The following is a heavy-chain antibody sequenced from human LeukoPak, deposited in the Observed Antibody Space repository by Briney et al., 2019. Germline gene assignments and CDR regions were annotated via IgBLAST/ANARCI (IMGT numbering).Heavy chain of an antibody. CDR1: GFTFSSYE. CDR3: ASGGSWIQVWFDY. CDR2: ISSSGSTI. D-gene: IGHD5-18*01. V-gene: IGHV3-48*03. J-gene: IGHJ4*02. Sequence: GGSLRLSCAASGFTFSSYEMNWVRQAPGKGLEWVSYISSSGSTIYYADSVKGRFTISRDNAKNSLYLQMNSLRAEDTAVYYCASGGSWIQVWFDYWGQGTLVTVSS.